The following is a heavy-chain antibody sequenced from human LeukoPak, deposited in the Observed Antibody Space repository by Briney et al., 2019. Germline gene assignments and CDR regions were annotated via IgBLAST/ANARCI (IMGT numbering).Heavy chain of an antibody. D-gene: IGHD6-13*01. CDR3: ARETTGAGTARPFDY. Sequence: KPSETLSLTCTVSGGSISNFYWSWIRQPAGKTLVWIGRIYTSGSTNYNPSLKSRVTMSVDTSKNQFSLKLSSVTAADTAVYFCARETTGAGTARPFDYWGQGTLVTVSS. V-gene: IGHV4-4*07. CDR2: IYTSGST. CDR1: GGSISNFY. J-gene: IGHJ4*02.